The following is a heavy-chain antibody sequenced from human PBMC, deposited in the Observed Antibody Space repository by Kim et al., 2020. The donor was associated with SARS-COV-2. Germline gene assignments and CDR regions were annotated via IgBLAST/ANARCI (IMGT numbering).Heavy chain of an antibody. CDR1: GGSISSSSYY. V-gene: IGHV4-39*01. CDR3: ASSAPPLWFGELLDY. J-gene: IGHJ4*02. Sequence: SETLSLTCTVSGGSISSSSYYWGWIRQPPGKGLEWIGSIHYSGSTYYNPSLKSRVTIFVDTSKNQFSLKLSSVTAADTAVYYCASSAPPLWFGELLDYWGQRTLVTVSS. D-gene: IGHD3-10*01. CDR2: IHYSGST.